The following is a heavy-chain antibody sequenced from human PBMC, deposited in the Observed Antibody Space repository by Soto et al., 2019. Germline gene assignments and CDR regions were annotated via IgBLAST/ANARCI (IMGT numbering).Heavy chain of an antibody. CDR1: GFTFSNYP. D-gene: IGHD1-1*01. J-gene: IGHJ4*02. Sequence: VQPVESGGGLVRPGGSLRLSCVPSGFTFSNYPMTWVRQAPGKGLEWVAGISNNSNYIVYSDLARGRFTISRDNAKNSVYLQMSGLRIDDSAVYYCAIDGHNWASFYNWGQGTLVTVSS. V-gene: IGHV3-21*01. CDR3: AIDGHNWASFYN. CDR2: ISNNSNYI.